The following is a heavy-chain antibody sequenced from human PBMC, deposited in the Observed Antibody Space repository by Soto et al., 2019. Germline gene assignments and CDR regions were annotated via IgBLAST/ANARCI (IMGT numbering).Heavy chain of an antibody. J-gene: IGHJ6*02. V-gene: IGHV1-18*01. D-gene: IGHD3-16*01. CDR2: ISPYTGNT. CDR1: GGTLSDYA. CDR3: VMVDNYVTPTPQDV. Sequence: VKVSCKASGGTLSDYAFSWVRQAPGQGLEWMGWISPYTGNTHSAAKVQGRLTMTTDTSTSTAYMDLGSLTSDDTAVYYCVMVDNYVTPTPQDVWGQGTTVPVSS.